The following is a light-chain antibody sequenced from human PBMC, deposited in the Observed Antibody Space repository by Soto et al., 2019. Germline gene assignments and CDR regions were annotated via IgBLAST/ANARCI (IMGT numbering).Light chain of an antibody. Sequence: QSVLAQPRSVSGSPGQSVTISCTGTSSDVGGYNYVSWYQQHPGKAPKLMIYDVNKRPSGVPDRFSGSKSGNTASLTISGLQAEDEADYYCCSYAGSSTPFVLGTGTKVT. V-gene: IGLV2-11*01. CDR2: DVN. CDR1: SSDVGGYNY. J-gene: IGLJ1*01. CDR3: CSYAGSSTPFV.